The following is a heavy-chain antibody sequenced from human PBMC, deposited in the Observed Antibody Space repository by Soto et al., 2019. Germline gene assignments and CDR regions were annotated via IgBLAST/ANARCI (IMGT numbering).Heavy chain of an antibody. D-gene: IGHD4-4*01. CDR2: IIPILGRA. Sequence: SVNVSCKASGGTFSSDTISLVRQAPGQGLEWMGRIIPILGRANYAQKFQGRVTITADKSTSTAYMEPSSLRSEDTAVYYCARNDYIVTDYYYYGMDVWGQGPTVPVSS. CDR1: GGTFSSDT. J-gene: IGHJ6*02. CDR3: ARNDYIVTDYYYYGMDV. V-gene: IGHV1-69*02.